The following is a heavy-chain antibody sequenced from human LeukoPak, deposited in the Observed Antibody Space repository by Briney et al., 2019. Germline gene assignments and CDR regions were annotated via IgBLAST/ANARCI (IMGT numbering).Heavy chain of an antibody. CDR1: GYRFTMYW. V-gene: IGHV5-51*01. D-gene: IGHD3-10*01. CDR2: IYPGDSDT. CDR3: ARHMGSYYYGMDV. J-gene: IGHJ6*01. Sequence: GESLEISCKGLGYRFTMYWIGWVRRMPGKGLEWMAIIYPGDSDTRYSPSFQGQVTISADKSTSTAYLQWDSLKASDTAMYYCARHMGSYYYGMDVWGPGTTVTVSS.